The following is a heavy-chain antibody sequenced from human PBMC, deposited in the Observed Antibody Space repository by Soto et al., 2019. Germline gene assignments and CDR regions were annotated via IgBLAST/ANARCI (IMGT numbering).Heavy chain of an antibody. CDR3: EKDIDDPGPPGAFDI. Sequence: SVKVYCKVSGWGYSRYTISWGRLATGQGLEWMGRIIPILGIANYAQKFQGRVTITADKSTSTAYMELSSLRSEDTAVYYCEKDIDDPGPPGAFDIWGQGTMVTVSS. J-gene: IGHJ3*02. D-gene: IGHD2-15*01. CDR1: GWGYSRYT. V-gene: IGHV1-69*04. CDR2: IIPILGIA.